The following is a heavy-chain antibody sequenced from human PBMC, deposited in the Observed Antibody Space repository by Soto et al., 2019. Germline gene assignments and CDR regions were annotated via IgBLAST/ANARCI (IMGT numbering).Heavy chain of an antibody. V-gene: IGHV3-7*01. D-gene: IGHD2-21*01. CDR1: GFTLCDHY. CDR2: MNEDRNVK. CDR3: AKDDWGPAY. J-gene: IGHJ4*02. Sequence: GGSLRLSCVASGFTLCDHYMDWFRQAPGKGLEWVANMNEDRNVKYYLDSVKGRFTISRDNAENSLYLQMNSLRDEDTAVYYCAKDDWGPAYWGQGTLVTVSS.